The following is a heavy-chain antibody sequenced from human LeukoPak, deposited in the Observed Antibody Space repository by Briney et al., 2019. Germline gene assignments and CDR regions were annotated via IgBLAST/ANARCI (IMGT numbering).Heavy chain of an antibody. CDR1: GFTFSSYS. J-gene: IGHJ5*02. V-gene: IGHV3-21*01. Sequence: PGGSLRLSCAASGFTFSSYSMNWVRQAPGKGLEWVSSISSSSSYIYYADSVKGRFTISRDNAKNSLYLQMNSLRAEDTAVYYCARGREMATIRSWFDPWGQGTLVTVSS. D-gene: IGHD5-24*01. CDR3: ARGREMATIRSWFDP. CDR2: ISSSSSYI.